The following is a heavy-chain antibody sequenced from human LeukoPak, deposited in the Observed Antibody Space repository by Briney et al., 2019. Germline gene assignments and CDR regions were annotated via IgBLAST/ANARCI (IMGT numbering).Heavy chain of an antibody. J-gene: IGHJ4*02. CDR2: ISSNGGST. CDR3: VKDQRYYYGSGSADRFDY. D-gene: IGHD3-10*01. V-gene: IGHV3-64D*06. Sequence: GGSLRLSCSASGFTFSSYAMHWVRQAPGKGLEYVSAISSNGGSTYYADSVKGRFTISRDNSKNTLSLQMSSLRAEDTAVYYCVKDQRYYYGSGSADRFDYWGQGTLVTVSS. CDR1: GFTFSSYA.